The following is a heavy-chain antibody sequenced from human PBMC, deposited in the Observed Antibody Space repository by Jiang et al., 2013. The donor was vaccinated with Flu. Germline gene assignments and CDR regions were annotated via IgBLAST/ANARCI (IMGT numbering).Heavy chain of an antibody. CDR2: INPNSGGT. J-gene: IGHJ3*02. V-gene: IGHV1-2*02. D-gene: IGHD3-16*01. CDR3: MRDCGSRGADVFDI. Sequence: SGAEVKLSCKASGYTFTYYYIHWVRQAPGQGLEWVGWINPNSGGTRYAEKFQGRVTMTRDTSNSTAYMELSSLRSDDTAVYYCMRDCGSRGADVFDIWGQGTMVTVSS. CDR1: GYTFTYYY.